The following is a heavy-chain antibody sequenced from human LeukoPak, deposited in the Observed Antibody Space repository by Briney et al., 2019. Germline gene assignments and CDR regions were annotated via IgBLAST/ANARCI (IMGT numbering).Heavy chain of an antibody. CDR3: ARDSRAAGLAFDY. J-gene: IGHJ4*02. Sequence: PGRSLRLSCAASGFTFSSYAMHWVRQAPGKGLEWVAVISYDGSNKYYADSVKGRFTISRDNSKNTLYLQMNSLRAEDTAVYYCARDSRAAGLAFDYWGRGTLVTVSS. D-gene: IGHD3-10*01. CDR2: ISYDGSNK. V-gene: IGHV3-30*04. CDR1: GFTFSSYA.